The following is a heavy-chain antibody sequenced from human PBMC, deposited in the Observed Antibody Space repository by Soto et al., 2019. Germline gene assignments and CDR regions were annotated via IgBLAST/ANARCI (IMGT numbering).Heavy chain of an antibody. CDR2: ISYDGSNK. CDR3: AKGAEGYVVSSLDS. CDR1: GFTFSSYA. V-gene: IGHV3-30-3*01. D-gene: IGHD5-12*01. Sequence: PGGSLRLSCSASGFTFSSYAMHWVRQAPGKGLEWVAVISYDGSNKYYADSVKGRFTISRDNSKNTLYLQINSLRAEDTAIYYCAKGAEGYVVSSLDSWGQGTLVTVSS. J-gene: IGHJ4*02.